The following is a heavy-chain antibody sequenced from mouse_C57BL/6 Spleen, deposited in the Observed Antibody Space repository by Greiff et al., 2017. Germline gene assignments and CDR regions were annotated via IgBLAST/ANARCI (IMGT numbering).Heavy chain of an antibody. CDR3: ARPIDYWYFDV. V-gene: IGHV1-64*01. CDR1: GYTFTSYW. Sequence: VKLQQPGAELVKPGASVKLSCKASGYTFTSYWMHWVKQRPGQGLEWIGMIHPNSGSTNYNEKFKSKATLTVDKSSSTAYMQLSSLTSEDSAVYYCARPIDYWYFDVWGTGTTVTVSS. J-gene: IGHJ1*03. CDR2: IHPNSGST.